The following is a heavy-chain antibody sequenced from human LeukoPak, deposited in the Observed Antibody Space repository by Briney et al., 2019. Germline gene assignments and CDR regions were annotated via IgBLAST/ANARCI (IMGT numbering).Heavy chain of an antibody. Sequence: SETLSLTCTVSGGSISSYYWSWIRQPPGKGLEWIGYIYYSGSTNYNPSLKSRVTISVDTSKSQFSLKLSSVTAADTAVYYCARTESTTIAFDIWGQGTMLTVSS. J-gene: IGHJ3*02. D-gene: IGHD4-11*01. V-gene: IGHV4-59*01. CDR2: IYYSGST. CDR1: GGSISSYY. CDR3: ARTESTTIAFDI.